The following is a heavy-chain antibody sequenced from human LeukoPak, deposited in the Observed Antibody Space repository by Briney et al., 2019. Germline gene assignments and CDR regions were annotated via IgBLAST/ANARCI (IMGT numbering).Heavy chain of an antibody. V-gene: IGHV3-53*01. Sequence: GGSLRLSCAASGFTFSTYGIHWVRQAPGKGLERVSVFYSGGSTYYADSVKGRFTISRDNSKNTLHLQMNSLRAEDTAVYYWARAREGCTNYAFDIWGQGTMFTVSS. J-gene: IGHJ3*02. D-gene: IGHD2-8*01. CDR1: GFTFSTYG. CDR3: ARAREGCTNYAFDI. CDR2: FYSGGST.